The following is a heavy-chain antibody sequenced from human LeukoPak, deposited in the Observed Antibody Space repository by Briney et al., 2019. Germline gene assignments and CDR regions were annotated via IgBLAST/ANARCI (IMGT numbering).Heavy chain of an antibody. V-gene: IGHV4-59*08. J-gene: IGHJ4*02. Sequence: SSETLSLTCTVSGGSISGYYWSWIRQPPGKGLEWIGYIYYSGSTNYNPSLKSRVTISVDTSKNQFSLKLSSVTAADTAVYYCARHTGGWGSFDYWGQGTLVTVSS. CDR2: IYYSGST. CDR3: ARHTGGWGSFDY. CDR1: GGSISGYY. D-gene: IGHD7-27*01.